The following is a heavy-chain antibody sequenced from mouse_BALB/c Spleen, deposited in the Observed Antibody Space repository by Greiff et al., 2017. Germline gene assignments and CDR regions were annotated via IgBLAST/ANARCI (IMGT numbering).Heavy chain of an antibody. V-gene: IGHV3-2*02. CDR3: ARGDGYYWYFDV. D-gene: IGHD2-3*01. J-gene: IGHJ1*01. CDR1: GYSITSYYA. Sequence: EVQLQQSGPGLVKPSQSLSLTCTVTGYSITSYYAWNWIRQFPGNQLEWMGYISYSGSTSYNPSLKSRISITRDTSKNQFFLQLNSVTTEDTATYYCARGDGYYWYFDVWGAGTTVTVSA. CDR2: ISYSGST.